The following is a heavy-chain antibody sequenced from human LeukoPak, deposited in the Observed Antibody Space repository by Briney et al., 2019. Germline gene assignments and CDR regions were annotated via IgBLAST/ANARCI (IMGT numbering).Heavy chain of an antibody. CDR2: IYSDNT. J-gene: IGHJ4*02. D-gene: IGHD4-17*01. CDR1: GFTVSSNS. V-gene: IGHV3-53*01. CDR3: AKKPTTALEAYYFDY. Sequence: GGSLRLSCTVSGFTVSSNSMSWVRQAPGKGLEWVSFIYSDNTHYSDSVKGRFTISRDNSKNTLYLQMNSLRAEDTAVYYCAKKPTTALEAYYFDYWGQGTLVTVSS.